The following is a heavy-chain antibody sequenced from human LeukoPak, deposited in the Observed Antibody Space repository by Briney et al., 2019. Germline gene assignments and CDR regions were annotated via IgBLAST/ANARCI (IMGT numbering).Heavy chain of an antibody. Sequence: ASVTVSFKASGYTFTSYGISWVRQAPGQGVEWMGWISAYNGNTNYAQKLQGRVTITTDTSTSTAYMELRSLRSDDTAVYYCARVFAVAGRDWFDPWGQGTLVTVSS. J-gene: IGHJ5*02. CDR3: ARVFAVAGRDWFDP. V-gene: IGHV1-18*01. D-gene: IGHD6-19*01. CDR1: GYTFTSYG. CDR2: ISAYNGNT.